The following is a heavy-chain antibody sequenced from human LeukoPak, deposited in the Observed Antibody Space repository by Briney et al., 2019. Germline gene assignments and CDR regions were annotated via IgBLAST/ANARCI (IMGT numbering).Heavy chain of an antibody. CDR1: GLTFSSYA. J-gene: IGHJ4*02. V-gene: IGHV3-23*01. CDR2: LSSGGANA. CDR3: AKGALRTAPLDY. Sequence: PGGSLTLSCAPSGLTFSSYALRWVRQPPGKGVEWVSVLSSGGANAFYAVSVLGRFTVARSNSNNTLYLQMSSLRAEDTAVYYCAKGALRTAPLDYWGQGTLVTVSS. D-gene: IGHD2-21*02.